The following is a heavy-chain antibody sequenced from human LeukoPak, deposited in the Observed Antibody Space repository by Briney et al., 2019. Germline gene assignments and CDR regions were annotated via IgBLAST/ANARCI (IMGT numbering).Heavy chain of an antibody. CDR3: ARASGSGSYYGIDY. V-gene: IGHV4-59*02. CDR1: NGSVSSDY. Sequence: SETLSLTCTVSNGSVSSDYWSWIRQPPGKGLEWIGYIYYSGTTDYNPSLQSRVTISLDTSKSQFSLELGSVTAADTAAYYCARASGSGSYYGIDYWGQGTLVTVSS. J-gene: IGHJ4*02. D-gene: IGHD3-10*01. CDR2: IYYSGTT.